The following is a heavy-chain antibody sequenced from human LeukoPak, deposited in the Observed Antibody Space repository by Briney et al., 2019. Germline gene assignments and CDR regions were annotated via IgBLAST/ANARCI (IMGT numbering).Heavy chain of an antibody. CDR2: IIPILGIA. CDR1: GGAFSSYT. CDR3: ARGYCSSTSCYTEQWLQIDWFDP. J-gene: IGHJ5*02. D-gene: IGHD2-2*02. V-gene: IGHV1-69*02. Sequence: SVKVSCKASGGAFSSYTISWVRQAPGQGLEWMGSIIPILGIANYAQKFQGRVTITADKSTSTAYMELSSLRSEDTAVYYCARGYCSSTSCYTEQWLQIDWFDPWGQGTLVTVSS.